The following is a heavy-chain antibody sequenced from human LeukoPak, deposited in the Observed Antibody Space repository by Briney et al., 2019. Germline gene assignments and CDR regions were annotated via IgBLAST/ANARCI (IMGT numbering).Heavy chain of an antibody. CDR1: GFSFSTYA. CDR3: ARDMVRGDTTGWFDP. Sequence: GGSLRLSCAASGFSFSTYAMHWVRQAPGKGLEWVAVISYDESDQYYVDSVRGRFTISRDTSKNTLFLQMNSLRTEDTAVYYCARDMVRGDTTGWFDPWGQGTLVIVSS. D-gene: IGHD3-10*01. CDR2: ISYDESDQ. V-gene: IGHV3-30*04. J-gene: IGHJ5*02.